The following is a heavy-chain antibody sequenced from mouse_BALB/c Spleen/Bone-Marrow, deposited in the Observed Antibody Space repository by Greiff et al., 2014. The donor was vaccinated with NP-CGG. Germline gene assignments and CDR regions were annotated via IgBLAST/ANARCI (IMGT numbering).Heavy chain of an antibody. J-gene: IGHJ3*01. CDR1: GHSFTGYN. CDR3: TRSRAYFRDWFAY. V-gene: IGHV1-39*01. D-gene: IGHD2-14*01. Sequence: KQSGPELEKPGASVKISCKASGHSFTGYNMNWVKQSHGKSLEWIGNIDPYYGTTTFNQKFKDKATLTVDKSSSTAYMQLKSLTSEDSAVYYCTRSRAYFRDWFAYWGQGTLVTVSA. CDR2: IDPYYGTT.